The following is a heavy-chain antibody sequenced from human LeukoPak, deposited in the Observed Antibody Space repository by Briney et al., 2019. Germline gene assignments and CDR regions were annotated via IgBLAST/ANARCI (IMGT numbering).Heavy chain of an antibody. J-gene: IGHJ3*01. CDR2: TWYDASVE. V-gene: IGHV3-33*01. Sequence: QPGRSLRLSCAASGFTLSSYGMHWVRQAPGKGLEWVAVTWYDASVEYYADSVKGRFTISRDNSKNRVYLQMNSLRVEDTAVYYCARDHPAGRAVDVWGQGTMVTVSS. CDR1: GFTLSSYG. CDR3: ARDHPAGRAVDV.